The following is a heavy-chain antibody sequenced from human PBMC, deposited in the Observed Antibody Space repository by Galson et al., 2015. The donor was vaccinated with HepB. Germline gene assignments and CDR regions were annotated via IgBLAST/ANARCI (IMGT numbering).Heavy chain of an antibody. Sequence: SLRLSCAASGFTFSSYWMTWVRQAPGKGLEWVANIRQDGSDKHYVDSVKGRFTISRDNAKNSLYLQMNSLRAEDTAVYYCTRDSYTNTWHQSGEDYWGQGTLVTVSS. D-gene: IGHD3-10*01. CDR2: IRQDGSDK. V-gene: IGHV3-7*01. CDR1: GFTFSSYW. CDR3: TRDSYTNTWHQSGEDY. J-gene: IGHJ4*02.